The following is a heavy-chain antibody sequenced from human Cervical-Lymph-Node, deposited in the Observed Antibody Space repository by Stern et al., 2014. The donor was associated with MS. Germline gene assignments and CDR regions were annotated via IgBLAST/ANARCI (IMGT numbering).Heavy chain of an antibody. V-gene: IGHV1-8*01. Sequence: QVQLVQSGAEVKKPGASVKVSCKASGYSFTSDDINWVRQVPGQGLEWMGWMNPDSGDTGYAQKFRGKFTITRDLSITTAYMEMSSLKSEDTAVYYCTRGGSAWGQGTLVTVSS. CDR3: TRGGSA. D-gene: IGHD3-10*01. J-gene: IGHJ4*02. CDR2: MNPDSGDT. CDR1: GYSFTSDD.